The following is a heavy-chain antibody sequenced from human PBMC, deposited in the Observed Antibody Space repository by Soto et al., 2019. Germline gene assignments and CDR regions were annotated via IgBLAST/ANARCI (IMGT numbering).Heavy chain of an antibody. CDR3: AKMVGATLVDY. J-gene: IGHJ4*02. Sequence: QVQLQESGPGLVKPSGTLSLTCTVSGASISSTSSYDWWSWVRQPPGKGLEWIGEIFHSGSTNYNPSLKSRFSMSVDKSKNQFSLRLRSVTAADTAVYYCAKMVGATLVDYWGQGSLVTVSS. CDR2: IFHSGST. D-gene: IGHD1-26*01. V-gene: IGHV4-4*02. CDR1: GASISSTSSYDW.